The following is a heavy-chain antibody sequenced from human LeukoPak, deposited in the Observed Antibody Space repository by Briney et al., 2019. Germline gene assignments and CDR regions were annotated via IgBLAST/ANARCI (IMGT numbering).Heavy chain of an antibody. CDR1: GFTFSSCW. J-gene: IGHJ4*02. Sequence: QPGGSLRLSCAASGFTFSSCWMSWVRQAPGKGLEWVANIKQDGSEKYYVDSVKGRFTISRDNAKNSLYLQMNSLRAEDTAVYYCAREMWDWGQGTLVTVSS. CDR3: AREMWD. D-gene: IGHD1-26*01. CDR2: IKQDGSEK. V-gene: IGHV3-7*01.